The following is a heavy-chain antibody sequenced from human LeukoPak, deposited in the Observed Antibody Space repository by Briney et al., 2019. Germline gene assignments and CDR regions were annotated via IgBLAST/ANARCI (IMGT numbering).Heavy chain of an antibody. D-gene: IGHD2-2*02. CDR3: ARHCCSTSCYTGWFDP. Sequence: SETLSLTCTVSGGSISSSSYYWGWIRQPPGKGLEWIGSIYYSGSTYYNPSLKSRVTISVDTSKNQFSLKLSSVTAADTAVYYCARHCCSTSCYTGWFDPWGQGTLVTVSS. J-gene: IGHJ5*02. CDR1: GGSISSSSYY. CDR2: IYYSGST. V-gene: IGHV4-39*01.